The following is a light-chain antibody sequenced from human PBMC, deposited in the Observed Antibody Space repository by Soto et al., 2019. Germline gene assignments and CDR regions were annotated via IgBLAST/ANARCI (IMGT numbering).Light chain of an antibody. J-gene: IGKJ1*01. CDR3: QQHSSSAEST. V-gene: IGKV1-5*01. CDR2: XXS. CDR1: QSIGSW. Sequence: DIQMTQSPSTLSASVGDRVTITFRASQSIGSWXXXXQXXPXXAPXLXXXXXSSLQXGVPSRFIGSRSVTDVTHPINRLQPDDXAAYYCQQHSSSAESTFGQWTNVDIK.